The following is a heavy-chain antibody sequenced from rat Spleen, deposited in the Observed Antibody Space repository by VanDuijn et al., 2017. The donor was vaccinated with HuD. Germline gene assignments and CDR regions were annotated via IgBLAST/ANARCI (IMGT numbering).Heavy chain of an antibody. CDR1: GFTFSNCD. CDR2: ISYDGSNI. CDR3: ARPCSRRYVMDA. D-gene: IGHD1-2*01. J-gene: IGHJ4*01. Sequence: EVQLVESGGGLVQPGRSLKLSCAASGFTFSNCDMAWVRQAPTKGLEWVASISYDGSNIHYRDSVKGRFTISRDNAKSTLYLQMNSLTSEDTATYFCARPCSRRYVMDAWGQGASVTVSS. V-gene: IGHV5-22*01.